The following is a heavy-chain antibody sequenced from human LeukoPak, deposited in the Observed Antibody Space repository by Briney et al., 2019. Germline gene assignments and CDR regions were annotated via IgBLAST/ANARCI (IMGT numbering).Heavy chain of an antibody. J-gene: IGHJ6*02. Sequence: GGSLRLSCAASGFTFSSYEMNWVRQAPGKGLEWVSYISSSGSIIYYADSVKGRFTISRDNAKNSLYLQMNSLRAEDTAVYYCARYGSGSSDYYYGMDVWGQGTTVTVSS. CDR1: GFTFSSYE. CDR2: ISSSGSII. CDR3: ARYGSGSSDYYYGMDV. D-gene: IGHD3-10*01. V-gene: IGHV3-48*03.